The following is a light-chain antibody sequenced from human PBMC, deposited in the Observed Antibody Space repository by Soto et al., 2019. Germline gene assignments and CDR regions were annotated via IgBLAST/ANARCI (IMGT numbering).Light chain of an antibody. CDR2: DVN. CDR1: SSDVGYYNY. CDR3: CSYAGSYTEV. J-gene: IGLJ2*01. V-gene: IGLV2-11*01. Sequence: QSVLTQPRSVSGSPGQSVTVSCTGTSSDVGYYNYVSWYQQHPGKAPKLMIYDVNKRPSGVPDRFSGSKSGNTASLTISGLQAEDEADYYCCSYAGSYTEVFGGGTKVTVL.